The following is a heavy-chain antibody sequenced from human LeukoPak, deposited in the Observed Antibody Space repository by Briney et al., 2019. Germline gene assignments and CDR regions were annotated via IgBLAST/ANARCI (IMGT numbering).Heavy chain of an antibody. V-gene: IGHV4-59*08. Sequence: SENLSLTCTVSGGSVSGYYWSWIRQPPGKGLEWIAYIYYSGSTSYNPSLKSRVTISVDTSKNQFSLKLSSVTAADTAVYYCASADCSGGSCYAAYYFYGMDVCGQGTTVTVSS. CDR2: IYYSGST. CDR1: GGSVSGYY. D-gene: IGHD2-15*01. J-gene: IGHJ6*02. CDR3: ASADCSGGSCYAAYYFYGMDV.